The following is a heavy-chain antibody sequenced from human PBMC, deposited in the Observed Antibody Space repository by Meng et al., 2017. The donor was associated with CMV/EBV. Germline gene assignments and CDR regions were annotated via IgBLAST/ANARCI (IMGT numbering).Heavy chain of an antibody. CDR1: GYTFTGYY. V-gene: IGHV1-2*02. CDR2: INPNTNGT. Sequence: ASVLVFCKGSGYTFTGYYLHWLRQAPGQGLEWMGWINPNTNGTNYAQKFQGRVSMTRDTSTSIAYMELSRLRSGDTAVYFCAREAAGSDLNAFEIWGQGTTVTVSS. D-gene: IGHD5-12*01. J-gene: IGHJ3*02. CDR3: AREAAGSDLNAFEI.